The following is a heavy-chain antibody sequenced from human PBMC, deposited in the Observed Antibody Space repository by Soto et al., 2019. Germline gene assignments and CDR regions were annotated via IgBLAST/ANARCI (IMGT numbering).Heavy chain of an antibody. V-gene: IGHV3-23*01. D-gene: IGHD4-17*01. CDR3: AIGFDYGDTKHIDH. CDR2: ITNTGITT. CDR1: GFGFSTHA. J-gene: IGHJ4*02. Sequence: GGSLRLSCAASGFGFSTHALSWVRQAPGKGLEWLSSITNTGITTHYAASVKGRFTISRENSRNTLHLQMNNLRVDDTAVYYCAIGFDYGDTKHIDHWGQGILVTVSS.